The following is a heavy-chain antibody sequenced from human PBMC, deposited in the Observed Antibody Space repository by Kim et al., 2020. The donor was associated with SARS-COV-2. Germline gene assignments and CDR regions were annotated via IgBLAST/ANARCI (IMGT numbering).Heavy chain of an antibody. CDR1: GDTLINDY. CDR3: ARDTEVGYGSSYY. V-gene: IGHV1-46*01. J-gene: IGHJ4*02. Sequence: ASGKVSCKASGDTLINDYMHWVRQAPGQGLEWMGLIKSSDGYTNYAQKFRGRVTLTRDTSTSTVYMELSSLRFEDTAIYYCARDTEVGYGSSYYWGQGTLVTVSS. D-gene: IGHD5-12*01. CDR2: IKSSDGYT.